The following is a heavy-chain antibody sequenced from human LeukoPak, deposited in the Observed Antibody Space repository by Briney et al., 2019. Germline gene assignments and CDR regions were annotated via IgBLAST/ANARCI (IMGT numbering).Heavy chain of an antibody. D-gene: IGHD6-13*01. Sequence: SQTLSLTCTVSGGSISSGSYYWSWIRQPAGKGLEWIGRIYTSGSTNYNPSLKSRVAISVDTSKNQFSLKLSSVTAADTAMYYCARGLAAAAHXYWGQGTLVTVPS. J-gene: IGHJ4*02. CDR3: ARGLAAAAHXY. V-gene: IGHV4-61*02. CDR2: IYTSGST. CDR1: GGSISSGSYY.